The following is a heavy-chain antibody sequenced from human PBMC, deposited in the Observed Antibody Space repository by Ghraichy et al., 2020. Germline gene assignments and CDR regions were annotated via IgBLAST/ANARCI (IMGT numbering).Heavy chain of an antibody. CDR2: IIPIFGTA. CDR3: ATPGCYDSFDI. CDR1: RATFRSYA. Sequence: SVKVSCKIGRATFRSYAISWVRQAHLQLNKWMGGIIPIFGTANYAQKFQGRVTITADESTSTAYMELSSLRSEDTAGYYCATPGCYDSFDIWGQWLMVTV. D-gene: IGHD5-12*01. J-gene: IGHJ3*02. V-gene: IGHV1-69*13.